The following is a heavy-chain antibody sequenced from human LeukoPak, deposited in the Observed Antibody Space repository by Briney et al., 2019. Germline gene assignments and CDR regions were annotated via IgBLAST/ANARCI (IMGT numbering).Heavy chain of an antibody. CDR1: GGSISSGDYY. CDR3: ARVGYYDSSGYPQLYYYYYMDV. Sequence: SQTLSLTRTVSGGSISSGDYYWSWIRQPPGKGLEWIGYIYYSGSTYYNPSLKSRVTISVDTSKNQFSLKLSSVTAADTAVYYCARVGYYDSSGYPQLYYYYYMDVWGKGTTVTVSS. CDR2: IYYSGST. D-gene: IGHD3-22*01. J-gene: IGHJ6*03. V-gene: IGHV4-30-4*08.